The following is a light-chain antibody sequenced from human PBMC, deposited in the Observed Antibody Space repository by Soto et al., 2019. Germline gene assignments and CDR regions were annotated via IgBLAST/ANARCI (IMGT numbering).Light chain of an antibody. Sequence: QSALTQPASVSGSPGQSITISCTGTSSDIGGYNYVSWYQQHPGKAPKLIIFDVSNRPSGVSNRFSGSKSGNTASLTISGLQAEDGADYYCSSYTTSNTVDLFGGGTKVTVL. CDR3: SSYTTSNTVDL. CDR2: DVS. V-gene: IGLV2-14*01. J-gene: IGLJ2*01. CDR1: SSDIGGYNY.